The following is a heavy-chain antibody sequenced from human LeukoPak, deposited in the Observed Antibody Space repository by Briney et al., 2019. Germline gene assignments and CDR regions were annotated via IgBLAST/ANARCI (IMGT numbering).Heavy chain of an antibody. V-gene: IGHV3-48*03. Sequence: GGSLRLSCAASGFTFSSYEMNWVRQAPGKGLEWISYISSSANTIYYADSVKGRFTISRDNAKNSLYLQMNSLRAEDTAIYYCVTRHDYGDHGRGCLDYWGQGTLVTVSS. D-gene: IGHD4-17*01. CDR1: GFTFSSYE. J-gene: IGHJ4*02. CDR3: VTRHDYGDHGRGCLDY. CDR2: ISSSANTI.